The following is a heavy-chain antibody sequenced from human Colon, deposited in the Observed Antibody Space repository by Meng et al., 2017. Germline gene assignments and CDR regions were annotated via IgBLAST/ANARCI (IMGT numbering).Heavy chain of an antibody. Sequence: EGRLGGSGGGLVKPGESLRLSCAASGFTFSGFSLSWVRQAPGKGLEWVSSITGDSTYIYYADSVKGRFTVSRDNAKNSLYLQMNSLRADDTAVYYCTRGWMPEWGQGTLVTVSS. J-gene: IGHJ4*01. CDR2: ITGDSTYI. CDR1: GFTFSGFS. CDR3: TRGWMPE. D-gene: IGHD2-2*01. V-gene: IGHV3-21*01.